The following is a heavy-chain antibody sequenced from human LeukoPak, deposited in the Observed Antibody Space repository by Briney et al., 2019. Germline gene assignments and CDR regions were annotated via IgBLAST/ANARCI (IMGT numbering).Heavy chain of an antibody. CDR3: AKGSAYADF. J-gene: IGHJ4*02. Sequence: GGSLRLSCAASGFTFSSYVMSWVRQAPGKGLEWVSTISGSGGSTYYADSVKGRFTISRDNPKNTLSLQMNSLRAEDTAVYYCAKGSAYADFWGQETLVTVSS. CDR1: GFTFSSYV. V-gene: IGHV3-23*01. CDR2: ISGSGGST. D-gene: IGHD3-3*01.